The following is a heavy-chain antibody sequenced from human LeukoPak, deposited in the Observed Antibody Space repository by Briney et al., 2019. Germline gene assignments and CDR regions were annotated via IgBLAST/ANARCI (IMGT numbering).Heavy chain of an antibody. CDR3: ASTYYYDSSGYYYGFDY. CDR2: IIPIFGTA. D-gene: IGHD3-22*01. CDR1: GGTFSSYA. Sequence: SVKVSCKASGGTFSSYAISWVRQAPGQGLEWMGGIIPIFGTANYAQKFQGRVTITTDESTSTAYMELSSLRSEDTAVYYCASTYYYDSSGYYYGFDYWGQRTLVTVSS. V-gene: IGHV1-69*05. J-gene: IGHJ4*02.